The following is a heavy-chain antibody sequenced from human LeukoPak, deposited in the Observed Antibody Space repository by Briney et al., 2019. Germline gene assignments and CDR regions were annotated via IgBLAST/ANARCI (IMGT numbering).Heavy chain of an antibody. CDR2: IYYSGST. CDR1: GGSFSSYY. D-gene: IGHD3-22*01. Sequence: SETLSLTCAVYGGSFSSYYWGWIRQPPGKGLEWIGSIYYSGSTYYNPSLKSRVTISVDTSKNQFSLKLSSVTAADTAVYYCARSSLNTRYYYDSSGYPDYWGQGTLVTVSS. V-gene: IGHV4-39*07. CDR3: ARSSLNTRYYYDSSGYPDY. J-gene: IGHJ4*02.